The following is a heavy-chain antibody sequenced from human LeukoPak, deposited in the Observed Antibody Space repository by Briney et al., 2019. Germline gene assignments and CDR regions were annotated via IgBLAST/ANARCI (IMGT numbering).Heavy chain of an antibody. V-gene: IGHV1-24*01. CDR1: GYTLTELS. J-gene: IGHJ4*02. D-gene: IGHD6-13*01. CDR3: ATDHGTSDSSSWYSS. Sequence: ASVKASCKVSGYTLTELSMHWVRQAPGKGLEWMGGFDPEGGETIYAQKFQGRVTMTEDTSTDTAYMELSSLRSEDTAVYYCATDHGTSDSSSWYSSWGQGTLVTVSS. CDR2: FDPEGGET.